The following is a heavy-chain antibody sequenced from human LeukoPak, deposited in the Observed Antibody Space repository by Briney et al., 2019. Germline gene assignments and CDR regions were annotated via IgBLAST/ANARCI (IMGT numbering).Heavy chain of an antibody. CDR1: GGSFSGYY. D-gene: IGHD3-22*01. CDR2: INHSGST. V-gene: IGHV4-34*01. J-gene: IGHJ4*02. CDR3: ARSPVRSAGRDSSGQLDY. Sequence: SETLSLTCAVYGGSFSGYYWSWIRQPPGKGLEWIGEINHSGSTNYNPSLKSRVTVSVDTSKNQFSLKLSSVTAADTAVYYCARSPVRSAGRDSSGQLDYWGQGTLVTVSS.